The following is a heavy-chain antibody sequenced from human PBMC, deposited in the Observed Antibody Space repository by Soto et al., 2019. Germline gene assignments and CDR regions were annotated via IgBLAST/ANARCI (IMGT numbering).Heavy chain of an antibody. Sequence: ASVKVSCKASGYTFAGYYMHWVRQAPGQGLEWMGWINPNSGGTNYAQKFQGRVTMTRDTSISTAYMELSRLRSDDTAVYYCAREHYDILTGYYGLDYWGQGTLVTVSS. CDR3: AREHYDILTGYYGLDY. J-gene: IGHJ4*02. CDR2: INPNSGGT. D-gene: IGHD3-9*01. CDR1: GYTFAGYY. V-gene: IGHV1-2*02.